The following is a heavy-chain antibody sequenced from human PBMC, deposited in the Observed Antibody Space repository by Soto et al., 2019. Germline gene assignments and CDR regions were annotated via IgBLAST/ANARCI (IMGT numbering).Heavy chain of an antibody. D-gene: IGHD4-17*01. Sequence: QVQLQQWGAGLLKPSETLSLTCAVYGGSFSGYYWSWIRQPPGKGLEWIGEINHSGSTNYNPSLKSRVTISVDTSKNQFSLKLSSVTAADTAVYYCARFYGGNYFDYWGQGTLATVSS. CDR2: INHSGST. V-gene: IGHV4-34*01. J-gene: IGHJ4*02. CDR3: ARFYGGNYFDY. CDR1: GGSFSGYY.